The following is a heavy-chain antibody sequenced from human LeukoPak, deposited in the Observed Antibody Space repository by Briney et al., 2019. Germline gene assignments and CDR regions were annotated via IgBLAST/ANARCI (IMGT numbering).Heavy chain of an antibody. J-gene: IGHJ3*02. CDR3: ARGSRFGVVGRDAFDI. CDR1: GFTFSRYS. Sequence: GGSLRLSCAASGFTFSRYSTNWVRQAPGKGLEWVSSISISSNYIYYADSVKGRFTISRDNAKNSLYLQMNSLRAEDTAVYYCARGSRFGVVGRDAFDIWGQGTMVTVSS. CDR2: ISISSNYI. D-gene: IGHD3-3*01. V-gene: IGHV3-21*01.